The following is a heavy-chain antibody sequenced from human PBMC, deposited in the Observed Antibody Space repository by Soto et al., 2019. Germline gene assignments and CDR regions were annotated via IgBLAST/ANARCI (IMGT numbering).Heavy chain of an antibody. D-gene: IGHD5-18*01. CDR1: VVSCIVYY. Sequence: PSSTXSLTGSFDVVSCIVYYLILIRHPPGKGLECIGEINHSGSTNYNPSLKSRVTISVDTSKNQFSLKLSSVTAADTAVYYCARGHSPKGQSYGNNWLDTSGQRPLV. J-gene: IGHJ5*02. CDR3: ARGHSPKGQSYGNNWLDT. CDR2: INHSGST. V-gene: IGHV4-34*01.